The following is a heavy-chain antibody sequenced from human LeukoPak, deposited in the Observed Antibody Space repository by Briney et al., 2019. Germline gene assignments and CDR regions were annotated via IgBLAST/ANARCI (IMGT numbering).Heavy chain of an antibody. CDR3: ARVAFDFWSGYTFDY. V-gene: IGHV3-30-3*01. J-gene: IGHJ4*02. CDR2: ISYDGSNK. Sequence: GGSLRLSCAASGFTFSSYAMHWVRQAPGKGLEWVAVISYDGSNKYYADSVKGRFTISRDNSKNTLYLQMNSLRAEDTAVYYCARVAFDFWSGYTFDYWGQGTLVTVSS. CDR1: GFTFSSYA. D-gene: IGHD3-3*01.